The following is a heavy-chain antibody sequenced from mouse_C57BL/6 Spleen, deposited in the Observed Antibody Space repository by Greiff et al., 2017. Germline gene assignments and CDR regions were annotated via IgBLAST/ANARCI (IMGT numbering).Heavy chain of an antibody. CDR1: GYAFSSSW. V-gene: IGHV1-82*01. CDR2: IYPGDGDT. CDR3: AREASTMVTTGAMDY. Sequence: QVQLKQSGPELVKPGASVKISCKASGYAFSSSWMNWVKQRPGKGLEWIGRIYPGDGDTNYNGKFKGKATLTADKSSSTAYMQLSSLTSEDSAVYFCAREASTMVTTGAMDYWGQGTSVTVSS. J-gene: IGHJ4*01. D-gene: IGHD2-2*01.